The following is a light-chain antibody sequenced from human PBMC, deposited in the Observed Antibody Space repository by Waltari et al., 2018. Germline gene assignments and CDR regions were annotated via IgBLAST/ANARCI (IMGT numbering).Light chain of an antibody. J-gene: IGKJ2*01. Sequence: DIQMTQSPSTLSASVGDRFTITCRASQSISNWLAWYQQKPGQAPKLLVYDASSLESGVPSRFSGSGSGTEFTLTITSLQPDDFATYYCQQYNSYSPYTFGQGTKLEIK. V-gene: IGKV1-5*01. CDR3: QQYNSYSPYT. CDR2: DAS. CDR1: QSISNW.